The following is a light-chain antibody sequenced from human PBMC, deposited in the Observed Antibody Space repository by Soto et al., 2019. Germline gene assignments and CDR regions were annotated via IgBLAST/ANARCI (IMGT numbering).Light chain of an antibody. CDR3: QQSYSTLLIT. V-gene: IGKV1-39*01. Sequence: DIQMTQSPSFLSASVGDRVTISCRASQAINTYLNWYQQKPGKAPKLLIYGTSDLQHGVPSRFSGGGSGTDFTLTISSLQHEEFATYYCQQSYSTLLITFGQGTRLEV. CDR1: QAINTY. J-gene: IGKJ5*01. CDR2: GTS.